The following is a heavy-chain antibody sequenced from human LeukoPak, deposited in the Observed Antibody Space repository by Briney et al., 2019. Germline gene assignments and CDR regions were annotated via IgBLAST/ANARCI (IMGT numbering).Heavy chain of an antibody. V-gene: IGHV4-31*03. J-gene: IGHJ5*02. CDR2: IYYSGST. D-gene: IGHD2-2*01. CDR1: GGSISSGGYY. Sequence: SETLSLTCTVSGGSISSGGYYWSWIRQHPGKGLEWIGYIYYSGSTYYNPSLKSRVTISVDTSKNQFSLKLSSVTAADTAVYYCARGGDIVVVPAALALGPKRHWVQFDPWGQGTLATVSS. CDR3: ARGGDIVVVPAALALGPKRHWVQFDP.